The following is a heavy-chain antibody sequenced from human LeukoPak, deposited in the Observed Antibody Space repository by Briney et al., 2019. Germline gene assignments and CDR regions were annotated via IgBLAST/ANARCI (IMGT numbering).Heavy chain of an antibody. J-gene: IGHJ5*02. CDR2: IRYDGSNK. D-gene: IGHD6-13*01. Sequence: GGSLRLSCAASGFTFSSYGMHWVRQAPGKGLEWVAFIRYDGSNKYYADSVKGRFTISRDNSKNTLYLQMNSLRAEDTAVYYCAKDKDSSSWTPTRNNWFDPWGQGTLVTVSS. CDR3: AKDKDSSSWTPTRNNWFDP. V-gene: IGHV3-30*02. CDR1: GFTFSSYG.